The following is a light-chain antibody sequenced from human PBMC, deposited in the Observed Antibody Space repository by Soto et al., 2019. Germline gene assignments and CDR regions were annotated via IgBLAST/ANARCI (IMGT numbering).Light chain of an antibody. CDR2: SAS. CDR1: QDIRKS. Sequence: DIEMTQSPSSLSASVGDRVTITCRASQDIRKSLVWYQQKPGKVPKLLIDSASTLQSGVPIRVSGSGSGTDFTLTISSLQPEDVATYYCQNYDTMSLTFGGGTKVEI. CDR3: QNYDTMSLT. J-gene: IGKJ4*01. V-gene: IGKV1-27*01.